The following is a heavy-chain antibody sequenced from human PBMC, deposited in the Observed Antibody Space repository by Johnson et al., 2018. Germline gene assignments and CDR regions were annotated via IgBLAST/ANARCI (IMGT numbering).Heavy chain of an antibody. CDR2: ISYDGSNK. CDR3: ARDPYVDTGYYYYYMDV. D-gene: IGHD3-16*01. CDR1: GFIFSTFG. V-gene: IGHV3-30*03. J-gene: IGHJ6*03. Sequence: QVQLVQSGGGVVQPGRSLRLSCAASGFIFSTFGMHWVRQAPGKGLEWVAVISYDGSNKYFTDSVKGRFTISRDNSKNTLYLQMNSLRAEDTAVYYCARDPYVDTGYYYYYMDVWGKGTTVTVSS.